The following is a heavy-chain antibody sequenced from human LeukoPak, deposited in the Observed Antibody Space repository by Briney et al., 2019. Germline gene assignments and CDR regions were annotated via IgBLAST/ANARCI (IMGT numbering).Heavy chain of an antibody. CDR3: VSDRETQEQI. J-gene: IGHJ3*02. Sequence: PGGSLRLSCSGSGFTFSRHNMHWVRQAPGKGLEYVSAISYDGDSTYYVDSVKGRFTISRDNSKNTLDLQMSSLRPEDTAVYYCVSDRETQEQIWDPGTLVTVSS. D-gene: IGHD1-26*01. CDR1: GFTFSRHN. CDR2: ISYDGDST. V-gene: IGHV3-64D*09.